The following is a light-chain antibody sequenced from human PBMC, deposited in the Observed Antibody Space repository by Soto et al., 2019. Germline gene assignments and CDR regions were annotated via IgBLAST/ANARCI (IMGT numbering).Light chain of an antibody. J-gene: IGKJ1*01. CDR1: QSISSY. CDR3: QQSYSTLQT. Sequence: DLQMTQSPSSLSASVGDRVTITCRASQSISSYLNWYQQKPGKAPKLLIYAASSLQSGVPSRFSGSGSGTDFTLTISSLQPEDFATYYCQQSYSTLQTFGQGTKVESK. CDR2: AAS. V-gene: IGKV1-39*01.